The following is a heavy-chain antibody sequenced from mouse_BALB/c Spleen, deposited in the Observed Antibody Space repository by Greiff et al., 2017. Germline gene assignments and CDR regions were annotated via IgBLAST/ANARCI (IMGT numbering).Heavy chain of an antibody. CDR2: INSNGGST. D-gene: IGHD2-4*01. CDR3: AREGGLPGYFDY. CDR1: GFTFSSYY. Sequence: EVKLVESGGGLVKLGGSLKLSCAASGFTFSSYYMSWVRQTPEKRLELVAAINSNGGSTYYPDTVKGRFTISRDNAKNTLYLQMSSLKSEDTALYYCAREGGLPGYFDYWGQGTTLTVSS. V-gene: IGHV5-6-2*01. J-gene: IGHJ2*01.